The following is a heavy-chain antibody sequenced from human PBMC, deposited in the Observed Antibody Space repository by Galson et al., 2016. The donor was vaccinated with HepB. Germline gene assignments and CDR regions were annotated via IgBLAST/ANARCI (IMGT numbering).Heavy chain of an antibody. Sequence: SLRLSCAASGFTFSSCGMHWVRQAPGKGLEWVSFISYDGSNKYYADSVKGRFTISRDNSKNTLYLQMNSLRAEDTAVYYCARILSYYYESSGYGSDYWGQGTLVTVSS. CDR3: ARILSYYYESSGYGSDY. CDR2: ISYDGSNK. V-gene: IGHV3-30*05. J-gene: IGHJ4*02. D-gene: IGHD3-22*01. CDR1: GFTFSSCG.